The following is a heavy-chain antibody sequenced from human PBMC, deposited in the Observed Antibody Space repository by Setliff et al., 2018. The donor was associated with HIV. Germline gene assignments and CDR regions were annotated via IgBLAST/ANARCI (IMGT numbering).Heavy chain of an antibody. D-gene: IGHD1-26*01. CDR2: IWYDGTNE. CDR3: AKDRFSGSSSLDS. V-gene: IGHV3-33*03. J-gene: IGHJ4*02. CDR1: GFTFRSFG. Sequence: LRLSCATSGFTFRSFGMHWVRQAPGKGLEWVANIWYDGTNENYVDSVKGRFTISRDNSKNTLYLQMNSLKSEDTAIYYCAKDRFSGSSSLDSWGQGTLVTVSS.